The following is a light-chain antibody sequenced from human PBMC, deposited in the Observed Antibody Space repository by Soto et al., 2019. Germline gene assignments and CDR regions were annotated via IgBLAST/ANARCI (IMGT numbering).Light chain of an antibody. CDR3: AAWDDSLSAYV. Sequence: QSVLTQPPSASGTPGQRVTISYSGSSSNIGSNYVYWYQQLPGTAPKLLIYSNNQRPSGVPDRFSGSKSGTSASLAISGLRSEDEADYYCAAWDDSLSAYVFGTGTKLTVL. CDR2: SNN. J-gene: IGLJ1*01. CDR1: SSNIGSNY. V-gene: IGLV1-47*02.